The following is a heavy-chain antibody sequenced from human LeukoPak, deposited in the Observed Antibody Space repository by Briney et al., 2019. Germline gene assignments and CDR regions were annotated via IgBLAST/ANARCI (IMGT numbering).Heavy chain of an antibody. CDR2: ISSSSSYI. J-gene: IGHJ6*02. CDR1: GFTFSSYS. Sequence: GGSLRLSCAASGFTFSSYSMNWVRQAPGKGLQWDSSISSSSSYIYYADSLQGRFTISRDNAKNSLYLQMDSLRAEDTAVYYCARGHYGDTYGMDVWGQGTTVTVSS. V-gene: IGHV3-21*01. D-gene: IGHD4/OR15-4a*01. CDR3: ARGHYGDTYGMDV.